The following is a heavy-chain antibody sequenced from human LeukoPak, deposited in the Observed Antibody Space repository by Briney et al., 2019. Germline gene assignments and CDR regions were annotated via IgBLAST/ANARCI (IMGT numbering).Heavy chain of an antibody. V-gene: IGHV4-61*05. CDR1: GGSISSSSYY. Sequence: SETLSLTCTVSGGSISSSSYYWGWIRQPPGKGLEWIGYIYCSGSTNYNPSLKSRVTISVDTSKNQFSLKLSSVTAADTAVYYCARVYYYYYYMDVWGKGTTVTISS. CDR2: IYCSGST. J-gene: IGHJ6*03. CDR3: ARVYYYYYYMDV.